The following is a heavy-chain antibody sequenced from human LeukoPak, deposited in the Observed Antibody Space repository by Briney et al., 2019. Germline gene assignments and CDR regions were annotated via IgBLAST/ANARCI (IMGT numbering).Heavy chain of an antibody. CDR1: GGTFSSYA. CDR2: IIPIFGTA. CDR3: ARGTYSSSSVH. J-gene: IGHJ4*02. Sequence: SVTVSCKASGGTFSSYAISWVRQAPGQGLEWMGRIIPIFGTANYAQKFQGRVTITTDESTSTAYMELSSLRSDDTAVYYCARGTYSSSSVHWGQGTLVTVSS. V-gene: IGHV1-69*05. D-gene: IGHD6-6*01.